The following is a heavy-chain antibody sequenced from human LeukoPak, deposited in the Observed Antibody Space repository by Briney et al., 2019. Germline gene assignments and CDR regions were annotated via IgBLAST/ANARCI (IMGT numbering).Heavy chain of an antibody. CDR1: GFTFDDYA. CDR2: ISWNSGSI. D-gene: IGHD3-16*01. Sequence: GGSLRLSCAASGFTFDDYAMHWVRQAPGKGLEWVSGISWNSGSIGYADSVKGRFTISRDNAKNSLYLQMNSLRAEGMALYYCAKEDVLGAFDIWGQGTMVTVSS. V-gene: IGHV3-9*03. J-gene: IGHJ3*02. CDR3: AKEDVLGAFDI.